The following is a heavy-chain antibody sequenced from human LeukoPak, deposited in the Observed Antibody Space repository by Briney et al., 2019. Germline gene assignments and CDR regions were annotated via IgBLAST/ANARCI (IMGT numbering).Heavy chain of an antibody. CDR2: IYYSGST. D-gene: IGHD3-22*01. V-gene: IGHV4-59*08. Sequence: SETLSLTCTVSGGSISSYYWSWIRQPPGKGLEWIGYIYYSGSTNYNPSLKSRVTISVDTSKIQFSLKLSSVTAADTAVYYCARDGYYYDSSGYYEKMYYFDYWGQGTLVTVSS. CDR3: ARDGYYYDSSGYYEKMYYFDY. CDR1: GGSISSYY. J-gene: IGHJ4*02.